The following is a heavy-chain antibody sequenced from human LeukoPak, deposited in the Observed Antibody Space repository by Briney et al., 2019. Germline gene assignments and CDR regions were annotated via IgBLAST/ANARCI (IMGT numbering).Heavy chain of an antibody. CDR3: ARDQRVSHRSGWPTRRYYFYHYGMDV. CDR1: GGSISSYY. Sequence: SETLSLTCTVSGGSISSYYWNWIRQPPGKGLEWIGYISDNGGTNYNPSLKSRVTISVDTSKNQFSLKLSSVTAADTAVYYCARDQRVSHRSGWPTRRYYFYHYGMDVWGKGTTVTVSS. CDR2: ISDNGGT. D-gene: IGHD6-19*01. J-gene: IGHJ6*04. V-gene: IGHV4-59*01.